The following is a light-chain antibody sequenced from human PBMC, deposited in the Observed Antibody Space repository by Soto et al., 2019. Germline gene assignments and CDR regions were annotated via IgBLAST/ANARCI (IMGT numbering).Light chain of an antibody. J-gene: IGKJ2*01. CDR2: AAS. Sequence: ISMTQSPPTLSVSPGGRVTLSCEASETISADLAWYHHRPGQAPRLLIYAASTRAPGVPARFSGSGPGTDFTLAIANLQPEDFSLYYCQHYHNFPRTFGQGTKLEIK. CDR1: ETISAD. CDR3: QHYHNFPRT. V-gene: IGKV3-15*01.